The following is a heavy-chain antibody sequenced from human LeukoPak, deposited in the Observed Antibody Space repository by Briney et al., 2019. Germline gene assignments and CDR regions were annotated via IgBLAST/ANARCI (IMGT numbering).Heavy chain of an antibody. D-gene: IGHD5-18*01. Sequence: GGSLRLSCAASGFTFSSYAMHWVRQAPGKGLEWVAVISYDGSNKYYADSVKGRFTISRDNSKNTLYLQMNSLRAEDTVVYYCAKGYSYGYFDYWGQGTLVTVSS. J-gene: IGHJ4*02. CDR2: ISYDGSNK. V-gene: IGHV3-30*04. CDR1: GFTFSSYA. CDR3: AKGYSYGYFDY.